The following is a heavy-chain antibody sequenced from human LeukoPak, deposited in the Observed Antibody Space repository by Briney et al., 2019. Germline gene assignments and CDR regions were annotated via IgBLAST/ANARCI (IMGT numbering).Heavy chain of an antibody. CDR1: GGTFSSYA. J-gene: IGHJ6*02. Sequence: SVKVSCKASGGTFSSYAISWVRQAPGQGLEWMGGIIPIFGTANYAQKFQGRVTITADESTSTAYMELSSLRSEDTAVYYCAHPAWSRAYYYGMDVWGQGTTVTVSS. D-gene: IGHD1-26*01. CDR3: AHPAWSRAYYYGMDV. V-gene: IGHV1-69*01. CDR2: IIPIFGTA.